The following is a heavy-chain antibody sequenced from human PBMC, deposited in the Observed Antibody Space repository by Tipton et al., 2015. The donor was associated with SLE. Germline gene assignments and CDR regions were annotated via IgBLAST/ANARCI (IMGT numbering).Heavy chain of an antibody. Sequence: LRLSCTVSGGSISSYYWSWIRQPPGKGLEWIGYIYYSGSTNYNPSLKSRVTISVDTSKNQFSLKLSSVTAADTAVYYCARSPGIFGVAIDYWGQGTLVTVSS. CDR1: GGSISSYY. J-gene: IGHJ4*02. V-gene: IGHV4-59*08. CDR3: ARSPGIFGVAIDY. D-gene: IGHD3-3*01. CDR2: IYYSGST.